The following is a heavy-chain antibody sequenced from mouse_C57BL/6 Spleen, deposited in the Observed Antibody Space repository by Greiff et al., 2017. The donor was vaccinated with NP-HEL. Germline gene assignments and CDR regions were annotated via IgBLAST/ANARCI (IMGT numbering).Heavy chain of an antibody. D-gene: IGHD4-1*02. CDR1: GYTFTSYW. Sequence: QVQLQQPGAELVMPGASVKLSCKASGYTFTSYWMHWVKQRPGQGLEWIGEIDPSDSYTNYNQKFKGKSTLTVDKSSSTAYMQLSSLTSEDSAVYYCVSTGTWFAYWGQGTLVTVSA. J-gene: IGHJ3*01. CDR2: IDPSDSYT. CDR3: VSTGTWFAY. V-gene: IGHV1-69*01.